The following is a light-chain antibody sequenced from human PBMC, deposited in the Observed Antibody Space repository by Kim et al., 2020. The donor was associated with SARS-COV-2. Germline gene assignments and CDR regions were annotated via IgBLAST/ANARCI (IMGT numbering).Light chain of an antibody. J-gene: IGLJ2*01. V-gene: IGLV3-1*01. CDR1: KVGDKC. CDR3: QAWDSSNVV. Sequence: GSREHTTSITCSEVKVGDKCACWYQQRPGKSPGLVIYQDSKRTSGIPERFSGSNAGNTATLSISGTQAMDEADYYCQAWDSSNVVFGGGTQLTVL. CDR2: QDS.